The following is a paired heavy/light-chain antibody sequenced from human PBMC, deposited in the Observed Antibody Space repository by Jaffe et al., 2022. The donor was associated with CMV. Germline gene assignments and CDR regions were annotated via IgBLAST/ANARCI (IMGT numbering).Heavy chain of an antibody. CDR2: INDSGSST. CDR3: AKTVAASCYWCAFDS. D-gene: IGHD2-2*01. Sequence: EVQLLESGGGLVQPGGSLKLSCAASGFTFSSYPMSWVRQAPGKGLEWVSGINDSGSSTYYADSVKGRFTISRDNSKDTLFLQVNSLRAEDTALYYCAKTVAASCYWCAFDSWGQGTVVTVSS. V-gene: IGHV3-23*01. J-gene: IGHJ4*02. CDR1: GFTFSSYP.
Light chain of an antibody. CDR3: AAWDDSLNGWV. Sequence: QSVLTQPPSASGTPGQRVTISCSGGRSNIGSNTINWYQQLPGTAPKLLIYSNNQRPSGVPDRFSGSKSGTSASLGISGLQSEDEADYYCAAWDDSLNGWVFGGGTKLTVL. CDR2: SNN. V-gene: IGLV1-44*01. J-gene: IGLJ3*02. CDR1: RSNIGSNT.